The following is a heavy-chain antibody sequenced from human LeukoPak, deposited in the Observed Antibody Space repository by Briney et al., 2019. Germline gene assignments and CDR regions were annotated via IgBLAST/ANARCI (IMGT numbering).Heavy chain of an antibody. CDR2: IIPIFGTA. D-gene: IGHD5-24*01. CDR1: GGTFSSYA. V-gene: IGHV1-69*06. CDR3: ASGHRNPATIEDFY. Sequence: GASVKVSCRASGGTFSSYAISWVRQAPGQGLEWMGGIIPIFGTANYAQKFQGRVTITADKSTSTAYMELSSLRSEDTAVYYCASGHRNPATIEDFYWGQGTLVTVSS. J-gene: IGHJ4*02.